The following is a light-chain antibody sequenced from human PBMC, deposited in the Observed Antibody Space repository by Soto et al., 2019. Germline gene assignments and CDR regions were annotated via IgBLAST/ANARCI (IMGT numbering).Light chain of an antibody. Sequence: QTVVTQEPSLTVSPGGTVTLTCALTTGAVTSGYYPNWFQRKPGQALRTLIYRTSNKHSWTPARFSGSLIGGKAALTLSGVEPEDEAYYYRVILYGGAWVFGGGTKVTVL. CDR2: RTS. CDR1: TGAVTSGYY. J-gene: IGLJ3*02. CDR3: VILYGGAWV. V-gene: IGLV7-43*01.